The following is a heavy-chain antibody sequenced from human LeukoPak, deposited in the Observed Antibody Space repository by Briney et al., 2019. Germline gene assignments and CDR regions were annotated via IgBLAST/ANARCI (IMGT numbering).Heavy chain of an antibody. V-gene: IGHV3-74*01. CDR3: AKEMAAGGADAFDI. CDR2: INTDGSST. CDR1: GFTFSSYW. J-gene: IGHJ3*02. D-gene: IGHD6-13*01. Sequence: GGSLRLSCAASGFTFSSYWMHWVRQAPGKGLVWVSRINTDGSSTSYADSVKGRFTISRDNAKNTLYLQMNSLRAEDTAVYYCAKEMAAGGADAFDIWGQGTMVTVSS.